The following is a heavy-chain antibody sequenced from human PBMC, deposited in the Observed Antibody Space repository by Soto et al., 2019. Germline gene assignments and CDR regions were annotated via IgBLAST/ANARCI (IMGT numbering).Heavy chain of an antibody. Sequence: ETLSLTCIVSGGSISSSSYYWGWIRQPPGKGLEWIGSIYYSGSTYSNPSLMSRVTIFVDTSKNQFSLKLSSVSAADTAVYYCASLSIGSCRGGACYSSFDYWGQGTPVTVSS. CDR3: ASLSIGSCRGGACYSSFDY. CDR1: GGSISSSSYY. J-gene: IGHJ4*02. V-gene: IGHV4-39*01. CDR2: IYYSGST. D-gene: IGHD2-15*01.